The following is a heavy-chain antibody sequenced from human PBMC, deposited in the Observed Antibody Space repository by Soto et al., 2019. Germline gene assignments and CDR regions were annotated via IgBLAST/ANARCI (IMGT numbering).Heavy chain of an antibody. CDR1: GGTFDNFI. Sequence: QVQLVQSGAEVKEPGSSVRVSCKASGGTFDNFIMNWVRQTPGQGLEWMGGIVPMLGTPTYAEKFKGRVTISATGSTSTMYMKVTSLRSEDTAIYYCARNGTYSSSLSQYSGMDVWGQGTTVTVSS. CDR2: IVPMLGTP. CDR3: ARNGTYSSSLSQYSGMDV. D-gene: IGHD1-26*01. J-gene: IGHJ6*02. V-gene: IGHV1-69*01.